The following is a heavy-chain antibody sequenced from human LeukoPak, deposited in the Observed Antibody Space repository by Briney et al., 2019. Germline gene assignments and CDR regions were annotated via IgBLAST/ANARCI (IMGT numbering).Heavy chain of an antibody. CDR1: GGSFSGYY. V-gene: IGHV4-31*11. CDR2: IYYSGST. J-gene: IGHJ6*02. Sequence: SETLSLTCAVYGGSFSGYYWSWIRQHPGKGLEWIGYIYYSGSTYYNPSLKSRVTISVDTSKNQFSLKLSSVTAADTAVYYCARDRQQLVFPYYYYGMDVWGQGTTVTVSS. D-gene: IGHD6-13*01. CDR3: ARDRQQLVFPYYYYGMDV.